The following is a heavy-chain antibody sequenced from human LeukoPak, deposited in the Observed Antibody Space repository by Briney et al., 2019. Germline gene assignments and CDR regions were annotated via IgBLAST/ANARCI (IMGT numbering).Heavy chain of an antibody. CDR3: VITAGRASATDH. D-gene: IGHD1-14*01. V-gene: IGHV3-23*01. J-gene: IGHJ5*02. Sequence: PGGSLRLSCSASGFTFSSYAMSSVRQAPGKGMEWVSAISGSGGSTYYADSVKGGFTRSRDNAEKSLFLQMGSLRVEDTAFCYCVITAGRASATDHGGQGALVNVSS. CDR1: GFTFSSYA. CDR2: ISGSGGST.